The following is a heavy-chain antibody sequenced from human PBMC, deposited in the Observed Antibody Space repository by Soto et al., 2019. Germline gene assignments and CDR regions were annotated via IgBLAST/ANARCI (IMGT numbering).Heavy chain of an antibody. V-gene: IGHV3-21*01. D-gene: IGHD3-10*01. CDR1: GFTFSSYS. Sequence: EVQLVESGGGLVKPGGSLRLSCAASGFTFSSYSMNWVRQAPGKGLEWVSSISSSSSYIYYADSVKGRFTISRHNAKNPLYLQMNSLRAEDTAVYYCPRSEVGSGSYYSYYWGQGTLVTVSS. CDR2: ISSSSSYI. CDR3: PRSEVGSGSYYSYY. J-gene: IGHJ4*02.